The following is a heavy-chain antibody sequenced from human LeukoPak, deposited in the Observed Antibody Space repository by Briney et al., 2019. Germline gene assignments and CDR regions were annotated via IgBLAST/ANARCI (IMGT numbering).Heavy chain of an antibody. CDR3: ARGGDIVVVPAATLWYFDY. Sequence: ASVKVSCKASGYTFTNYYMHWVRQAPGQGLEWMGIINPSAGSTSYAQKFQGRVTMTRDTSTSTVYMELSSLRSEDTAVYYCARGGDIVVVPAATLWYFDYWGQGTLVTVSS. J-gene: IGHJ4*02. V-gene: IGHV1-46*01. D-gene: IGHD2-2*01. CDR2: INPSAGST. CDR1: GYTFTNYY.